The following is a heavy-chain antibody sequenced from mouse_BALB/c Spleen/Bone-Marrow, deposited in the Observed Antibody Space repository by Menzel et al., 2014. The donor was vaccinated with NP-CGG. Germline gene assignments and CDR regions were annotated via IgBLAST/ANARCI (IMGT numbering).Heavy chain of an antibody. CDR1: GYSITSGYY. D-gene: IGHD2-3*01. CDR2: IGYDGSN. CDR3: ARGEGWHYFDN. J-gene: IGHJ2*01. Sequence: VQLKESGPGLVKPSQSLSLTCSVTGYSITSGYYWNWIRQFPGNKLEWMGYIGYDGSNNYNPSLKNRISITRDTSKNQFFLKLNSVTSEDAATYYCARGEGWHYFDNWGQGTTLTVSS. V-gene: IGHV3-6*02.